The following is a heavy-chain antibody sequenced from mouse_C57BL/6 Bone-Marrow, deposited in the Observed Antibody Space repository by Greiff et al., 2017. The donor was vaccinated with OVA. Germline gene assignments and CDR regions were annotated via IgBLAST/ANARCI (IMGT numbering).Heavy chain of an antibody. CDR2: IDPEDGDT. D-gene: IGHD2-4*01. Sequence: VQLQQSGAEHVRPGASVKLSCTASGFNIKDYYMHWVKQRPEQGLEWIGRIDPEDGDTEYAPKFQGKATMTADTSSNTAYLQLSSLTSEDTAVYYCTRDYGRDFDVWGTGTTVTVSS. CDR1: GFNIKDYY. CDR3: TRDYGRDFDV. V-gene: IGHV14-1*01. J-gene: IGHJ1*03.